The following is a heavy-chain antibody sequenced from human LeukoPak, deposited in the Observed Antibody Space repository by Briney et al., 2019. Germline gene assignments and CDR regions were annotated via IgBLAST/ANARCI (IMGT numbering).Heavy chain of an antibody. CDR3: ARAPQYYYDSSGYFYFDY. CDR2: IKQDGSEE. CDR1: GFTFSSYW. J-gene: IGHJ4*02. D-gene: IGHD3-22*01. V-gene: IGHV3-7*01. Sequence: GGSLRLSCAASGFTFSSYWMSWVRQAPGKGLEWVANIKQDGSEEYYVDSVKGRFTISRDNAKNSLYLQMNSLRAEDTAVYYCARAPQYYYDSSGYFYFDYWGQGTLVTVSS.